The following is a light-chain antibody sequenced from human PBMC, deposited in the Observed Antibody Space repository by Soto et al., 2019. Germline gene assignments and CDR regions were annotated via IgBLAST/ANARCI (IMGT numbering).Light chain of an antibody. Sequence: EIVLTQSPATLSLPPGTGATLSCRASQIVTSSLAWYQQRPGQAPRLLIYDTFTRATGIPARFSAKGAGTDFTLTISSLEPEDSAVYFCRLRSDWPPTYSFGQGTKLE. V-gene: IGKV3-11*01. CDR2: DTF. CDR3: RLRSDWPPTYS. CDR1: QIVTSS. J-gene: IGKJ2*01.